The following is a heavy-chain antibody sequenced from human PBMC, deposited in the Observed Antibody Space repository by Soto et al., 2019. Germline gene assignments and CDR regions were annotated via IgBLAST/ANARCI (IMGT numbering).Heavy chain of an antibody. CDR1: GYTFTSYY. J-gene: IGHJ6*02. CDR2: INPSSGST. D-gene: IGHD3-10*01. Sequence: ASVKVSCKASGYTFTSYYLHWVRQAPGQGLEWMAIINPSSGSTSYAQKFQGRVTMTRDTSTSTAYMELSRLRSEDTAVYYCAREGGSGSTYYYYGMDVWGQGTTVTVSS. CDR3: AREGGSGSTYYYYGMDV. V-gene: IGHV1-46*01.